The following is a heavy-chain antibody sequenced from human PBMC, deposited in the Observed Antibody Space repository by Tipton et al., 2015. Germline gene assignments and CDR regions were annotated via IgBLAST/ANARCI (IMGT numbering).Heavy chain of an antibody. CDR2: VDYSGTT. J-gene: IGHJ6*02. CDR3: ARMEERIGELYGDYYYGLDV. CDR1: GGSINTSISSDY. V-gene: IGHV4-61*05. D-gene: IGHD3-10*01. Sequence: TLSLTCTVSGGSINTSISSDYWSWIRQPPGKGLEWIGYVDYSGTTYYDPSLKSRVIISRDTSKNQFSLKLSSVTAADTAVYYCARMEERIGELYGDYYYGLDVWGQGTTVTVSS.